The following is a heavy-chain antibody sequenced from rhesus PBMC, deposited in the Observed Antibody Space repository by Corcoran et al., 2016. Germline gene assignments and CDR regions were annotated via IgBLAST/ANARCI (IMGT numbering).Heavy chain of an antibody. CDR1: GFSLTTSGMV. Sequence: QVTLKESGPALVKPTQTLTLTCTFSGFSLTTSGMVVGWIRQPPGKAMEWLALIYWDDDKRYSTSLKSRLTIPKDTSNNQVVLTMTNMDPVDTATYYCARARRWLAVNYFDYWGQGVLVTVSS. J-gene: IGHJ4*01. CDR2: IYWDDDK. CDR3: ARARRWLAVNYFDY. V-gene: IGHV2-174*01. D-gene: IGHD6-37*01.